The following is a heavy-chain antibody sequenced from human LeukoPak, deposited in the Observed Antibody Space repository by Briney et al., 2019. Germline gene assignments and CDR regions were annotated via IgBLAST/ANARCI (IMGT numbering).Heavy chain of an antibody. CDR1: GGSISSCSYY. J-gene: IGHJ3*02. D-gene: IGHD1-1*01. CDR3: ATGTTGTAAFDI. Sequence: SETLSLTCTVSGGSISSCSYYWSWIRQPAGKGLEWIGRIYTSGSPNYNPSLKSRVTISVDTSKNQFSLKLSSVTAADTAVYYCATGTTGTAAFDIWGQGTMVTVSS. CDR2: IYTSGSP. V-gene: IGHV4-61*02.